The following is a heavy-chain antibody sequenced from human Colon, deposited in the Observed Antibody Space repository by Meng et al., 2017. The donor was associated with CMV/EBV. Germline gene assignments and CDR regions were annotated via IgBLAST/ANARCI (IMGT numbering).Heavy chain of an antibody. J-gene: IGHJ4*02. V-gene: IGHV3-74*01. D-gene: IGHD3-22*01. CDR3: ARANYYDYTDAYFKER. CDR2: VNSDGTNT. Sequence: GGSLRLSCAASGFTFRSYWMFWVRQAPGKGLVWVSRVNSDGTNTDYADSVKGRFTVSRDNAKNTLYLQMNSRRAEDTAVYYCARANYYDYTDAYFKERWGQGTLVTVSS. CDR1: GFTFRSYW.